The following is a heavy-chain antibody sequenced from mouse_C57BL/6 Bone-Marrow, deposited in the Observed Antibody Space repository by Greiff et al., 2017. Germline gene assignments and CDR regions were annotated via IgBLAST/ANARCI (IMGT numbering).Heavy chain of an antibody. Sequence: QVQLQQPGAELVKPGASVKLSCKASGYTFTSYWMHWVKQRPGQGLEWIGMIHPNSGSTNYNEKFKSKATLTVDKSSSTAYMKLSSLTSEDSAVYYCAELLSAWFAYWGQGTLVTVSA. J-gene: IGHJ3*01. V-gene: IGHV1-64*01. CDR3: AELLSAWFAY. CDR1: GYTFTSYW. D-gene: IGHD1-1*01. CDR2: IHPNSGST.